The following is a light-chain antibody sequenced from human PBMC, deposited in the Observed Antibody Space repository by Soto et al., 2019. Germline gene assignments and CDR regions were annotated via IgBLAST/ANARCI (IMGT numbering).Light chain of an antibody. Sequence: IVMTQSPDSLTVSLGERATINCSSSQSVLYSSNNKSYLTWYQQKPGQPPRLLIYWASTRESGVPDRFSGGGSGAEFTLTIGSLQAEDVAVYYCQQYYTTPWTFGQGTKVDIK. CDR3: QQYYTTPWT. V-gene: IGKV4-1*01. CDR1: QSVLYSSNNKSY. CDR2: WAS. J-gene: IGKJ1*01.